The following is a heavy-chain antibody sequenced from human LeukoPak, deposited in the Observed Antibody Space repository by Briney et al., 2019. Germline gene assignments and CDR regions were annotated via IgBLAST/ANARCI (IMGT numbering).Heavy chain of an antibody. CDR1: GGSLSSYY. CDR2: IYYSGST. V-gene: IGHV4-59*01. Sequence: SETLSLTCTVSGGSLSSYYWSWIRQPPGKGLEWIGYIYYSGSTNYNPSLKSRVTISVDTSKNQFSLKLSSVTAADTAVYYCARAYSGVVIPGAFDIWGQGTMVTVSS. J-gene: IGHJ3*02. CDR3: ARAYSGVVIPGAFDI. D-gene: IGHD3-3*01.